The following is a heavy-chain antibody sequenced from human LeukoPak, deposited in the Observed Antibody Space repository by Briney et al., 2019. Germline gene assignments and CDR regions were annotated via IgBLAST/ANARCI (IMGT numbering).Heavy chain of an antibody. CDR1: GGSFSGYY. Sequence: SETLSLTCAVYGGSFSGYYWSWIRQPPGKGLEWIGETNHSGSTNYNPSLKSRVTISVDTSKNQFSLKLSSVTAADTAVYYCARARSAWFDPWGQGTLVTVSS. J-gene: IGHJ5*02. V-gene: IGHV4-34*01. CDR3: ARARSAWFDP. D-gene: IGHD3-3*01. CDR2: TNHSGST.